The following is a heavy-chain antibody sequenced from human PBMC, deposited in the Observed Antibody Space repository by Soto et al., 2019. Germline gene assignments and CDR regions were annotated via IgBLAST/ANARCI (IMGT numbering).Heavy chain of an antibody. J-gene: IGHJ4*02. CDR3: AKERYSSSSPDFDY. CDR1: GFTFSSYG. Sequence: QVQLVESGGGVVQPGKSLRLSCAASGFTFSSYGMHWVRQAPGKGLEWVAVISYDGSNKYYADSVKGRFTISRDNSKNTLYLQMNSLRAEDTAVYYRAKERYSSSSPDFDYWGQGTLVTVSS. V-gene: IGHV3-30*18. D-gene: IGHD6-6*01. CDR2: ISYDGSNK.